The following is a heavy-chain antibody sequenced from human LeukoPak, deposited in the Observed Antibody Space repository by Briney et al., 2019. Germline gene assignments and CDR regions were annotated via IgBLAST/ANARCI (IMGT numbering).Heavy chain of an antibody. Sequence: GASVKVSCKASGYTFTSYYMHWVRQAPGQGLEWMGIINPSGGSTSCAQKFQGRVTMTRDTSTSTVYMELSSLRSEDTAVYYCATLAYCGGDCYSNFDYWGQGTLVTVSS. D-gene: IGHD2-21*02. J-gene: IGHJ4*01. V-gene: IGHV1-46*01. CDR3: ATLAYCGGDCYSNFDY. CDR1: GYTFTSYY. CDR2: INPSGGST.